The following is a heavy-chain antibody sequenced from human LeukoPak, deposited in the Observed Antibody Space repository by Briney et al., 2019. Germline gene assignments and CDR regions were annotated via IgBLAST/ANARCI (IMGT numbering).Heavy chain of an antibody. Sequence: PSETLSLTCTVSGGSITSNYWNWIRQPAGERLEWIGRIYSSASTSYNPSLKSRITMSADTSKNQLSLKLTSVTAADTAIYYCARWVAGTSRVGFDPWGQGTLVTVSS. CDR2: IYSSAST. J-gene: IGHJ5*02. CDR3: ARWVAGTSRVGFDP. D-gene: IGHD6-19*01. V-gene: IGHV4-4*07. CDR1: GGSITSNY.